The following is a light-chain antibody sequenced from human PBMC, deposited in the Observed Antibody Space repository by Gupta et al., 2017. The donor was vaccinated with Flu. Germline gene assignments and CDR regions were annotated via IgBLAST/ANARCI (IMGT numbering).Light chain of an antibody. CDR2: EVS. CDR1: SSDIGAYNY. CDR3: SSYTGSVTV. J-gene: IGLJ3*02. Sequence: QSALTLPASVSGSPGPSITLSCTGTSSDIGAYNYVSWYQQHPGEAPRLMIYEVSYRPSGISNRFSGSKSGNTASLTISGLQAGDEADYYCSSYTGSVTVFGGGTKVAVL. V-gene: IGLV2-14*01.